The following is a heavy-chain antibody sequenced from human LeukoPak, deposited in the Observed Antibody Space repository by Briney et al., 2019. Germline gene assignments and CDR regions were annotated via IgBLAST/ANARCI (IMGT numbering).Heavy chain of an antibody. CDR3: AREPYSYGFDY. J-gene: IGHJ4*02. Sequence: GGSLRLSCAASGFTLSSYGMNWVRQAPGKGLEWVSYISSRSTTIYYAGSVKGRFTISRDNAKNSLYLQMNSLRAEDTAVYYCAREPYSYGFDYWGQGTLVTVSS. V-gene: IGHV3-48*01. CDR1: GFTLSSYG. CDR2: ISSRSTTI. D-gene: IGHD5-18*01.